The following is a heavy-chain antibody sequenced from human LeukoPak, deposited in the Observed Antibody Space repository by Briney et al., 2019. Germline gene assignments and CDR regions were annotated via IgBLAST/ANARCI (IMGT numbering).Heavy chain of an antibody. V-gene: IGHV1-69*04. J-gene: IGHJ4*02. Sequence: ASVKVSCKASGGTFSSYAISWVRQAPGQGLEWMGRIIPILGIANYAQKFQGRVTITADKSTSTAYMELSSLRSEDTAVYYCAREEWGSRPLYYFDYWGQGTLVSVSS. CDR3: AREEWGSRPLYYFDY. CDR2: IIPILGIA. D-gene: IGHD3-16*01. CDR1: GGTFSSYA.